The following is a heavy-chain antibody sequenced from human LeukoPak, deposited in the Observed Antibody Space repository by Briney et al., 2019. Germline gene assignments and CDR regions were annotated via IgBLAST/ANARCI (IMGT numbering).Heavy chain of an antibody. CDR3: ARKQGANTYNHFDY. CDR1: GGSISSGSYY. CDR2: IYTSGST. J-gene: IGHJ4*02. V-gene: IGHV4-61*02. D-gene: IGHD4/OR15-4a*01. Sequence: SETLSLTCTVSGGSISSGSYYWSWIRQPAGKGLEWIGRIYTSGSTNYNPSLKSRVTISVDTSKNQFSLKLSSVTAADTAVYYCARKQGANTYNHFDYWGQGTLVTVSS.